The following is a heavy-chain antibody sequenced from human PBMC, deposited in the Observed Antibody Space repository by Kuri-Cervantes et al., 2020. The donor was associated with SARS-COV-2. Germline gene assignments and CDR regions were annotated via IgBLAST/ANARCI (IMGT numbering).Heavy chain of an antibody. CDR3: ARGGGFLGILRRKNWFDP. V-gene: IGHV4-59*11. J-gene: IGHJ5*02. CDR2: IYYSGST. Sequence: GSLRLSCTVSGGSISSHYWSWIRQPPGKGLEWIGYIYYSGSTNYNPSLKSRVTISVDTSKNQFSLKLGSVTAADTAVYYCARGGGFLGILRRKNWFDPWGQGTLVTVSS. D-gene: IGHD2-15*01. CDR1: GGSISSHY.